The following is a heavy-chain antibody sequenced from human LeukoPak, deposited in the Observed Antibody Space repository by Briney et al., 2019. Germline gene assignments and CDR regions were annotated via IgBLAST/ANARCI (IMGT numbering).Heavy chain of an antibody. CDR2: INHSGST. CDR3: ARGGYTSSFDY. V-gene: IGHV4-34*01. CDR1: GGSFSGYS. Sequence: SETLSLTCAAYGGSFSGYSWSWIRQPPGKGLEWIGEINHSGSTNDNPSLRSRVIVSVDTSKNQFSLKLSSVAAADTAVYYCARGGYTSSFDYWGQGTLVTVSS. D-gene: IGHD6-13*01. J-gene: IGHJ4*02.